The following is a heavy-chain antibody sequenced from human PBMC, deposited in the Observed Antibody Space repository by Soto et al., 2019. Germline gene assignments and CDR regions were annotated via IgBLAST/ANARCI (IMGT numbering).Heavy chain of an antibody. Sequence: SETLSLTCTVSGGSVSSGDFYWSWIRQPPGKGLEWIGNIYYSGSTNYNPSLKSRATISVDKSKNQFSLNLTSVTAADTAVYYCARQDRVVVEGRWFDPWGQGTLVTVSS. J-gene: IGHJ5*02. CDR3: ARQDRVVVEGRWFDP. CDR2: IYYSGST. D-gene: IGHD2-15*01. V-gene: IGHV4-61*08. CDR1: GGSVSSGDFY.